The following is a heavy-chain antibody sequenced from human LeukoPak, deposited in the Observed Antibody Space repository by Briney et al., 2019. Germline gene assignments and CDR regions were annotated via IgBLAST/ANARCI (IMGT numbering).Heavy chain of an antibody. CDR3: ARVNYGTLTGYQGIDS. J-gene: IGHJ4*02. CDR2: ISTSSSYT. D-gene: IGHD3-9*01. Sequence: PGGSLRLSCAASGFTFSDYYMSWIRQAPGKGLEWVSYISTSSSYTKFADSIKGRFTISRDDAKDSLYLQMNSLRAEDTAVYYCARVNYGTLTGYQGIDSWGQGTLVTVSS. V-gene: IGHV3-11*05. CDR1: GFTFSDYY.